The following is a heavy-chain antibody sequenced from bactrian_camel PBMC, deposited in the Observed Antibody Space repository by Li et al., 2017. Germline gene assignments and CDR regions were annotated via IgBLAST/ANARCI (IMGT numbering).Heavy chain of an antibody. Sequence: QLVESGGGSVQAGGSLKLSCVVSGSIFSMCAMGWYRQAPGKVREGVAIIDKNDRTQYAESVKGRFTISKDNANNTVNLMMNSLKPEDTAMYYCAANFGPYCSGPYLARRANFLGQGTQVTVS. V-gene: IGHV3S53*01. D-gene: IGHD2*01. J-gene: IGHJ4*01. CDR1: GSIFSMCA. CDR2: IDKNDRT.